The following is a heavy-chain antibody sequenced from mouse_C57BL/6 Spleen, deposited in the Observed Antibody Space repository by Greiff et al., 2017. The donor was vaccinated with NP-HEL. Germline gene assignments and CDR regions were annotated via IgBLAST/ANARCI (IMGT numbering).Heavy chain of an antibody. CDR2: ISDGGCYT. CDR3: ARDRGGYEYGSSRVGYCDD. D-gene: IGHD1-1*01. Sequence: EVQRVASGGGLVKPGGSLKLSCAASGFTFRSYALSWVRPTPDPRLAWVATISDGGCYTYYPANVKGRFTISRDNAKNNLYLQMSHLKSEDTAMYYCARDRGGYEYGSSRVGYCDDWGKGTTLTVSS. V-gene: IGHV5-4*01. J-gene: IGHJ2*01. CDR1: GFTFRSYA.